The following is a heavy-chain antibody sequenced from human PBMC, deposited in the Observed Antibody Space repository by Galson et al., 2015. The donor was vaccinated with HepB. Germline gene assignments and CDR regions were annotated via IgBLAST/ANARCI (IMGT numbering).Heavy chain of an antibody. CDR2: ISSSSSYI. D-gene: IGHD4-17*01. J-gene: IGHJ4*02. V-gene: IGHV3-21*01. CDR1: GFTFSSYS. CDR3: ARDRGYGDYSFNY. Sequence: SLRLSCAASGFTFSSYSMNWVRQAPGKGLEWVSSISSSSSYIYYADSVKGRFTISRDNAKNSLYLQMNSLRAEDTAVYHCARDRGYGDYSFNYWGQGTLVTVSS.